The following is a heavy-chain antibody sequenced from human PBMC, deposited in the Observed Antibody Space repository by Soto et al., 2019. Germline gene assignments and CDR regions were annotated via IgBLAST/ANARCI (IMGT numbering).Heavy chain of an antibody. Sequence: QITLKESGHTLVEPTQTLTLSCSFSGLSLSTSEVGVGWVREPPGKALEWVALIYWDDDKRYSPSLKSRLTIPKETTQNHVVLTMNNLDPVDTAPYCCGHSMRPRIFSVWGQGTTVTVSS. CDR2: IYWDDDK. J-gene: IGHJ6*02. CDR1: GLSLSTSEVG. CDR3: GHSMRPRIFSV. D-gene: IGHD3-3*01. V-gene: IGHV2-5*02.